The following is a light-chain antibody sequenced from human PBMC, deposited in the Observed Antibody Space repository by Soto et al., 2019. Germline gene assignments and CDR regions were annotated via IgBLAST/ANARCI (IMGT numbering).Light chain of an antibody. CDR1: SSNIGNNY. J-gene: IGLJ2*01. V-gene: IGLV1-51*01. CDR2: DNN. CDR3: GTWDSSLSVGG. Sequence: QSVLTQPPSVSAAPGQKVTISCSGSSSNIGNNYVSWYQQLPGTAPKLLIYDNNKRPSGIPDRFFGSKSGTSATLGITGLQTGDEADYYCGTWDSSLSVGGFGGGTKLTVL.